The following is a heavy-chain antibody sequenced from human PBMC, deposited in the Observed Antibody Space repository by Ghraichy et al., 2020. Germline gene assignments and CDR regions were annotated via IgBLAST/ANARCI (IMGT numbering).Heavy chain of an antibody. V-gene: IGHV3-53*01. Sequence: GGSLRLSCAASGFTVSSTYMNWVRQAPRKGLEWVSIIYSGGSTYYADSVKGRFTISRDNSKNTLYLQMNSLRAEDTAVYYCARDRPFDYWGQGTLVTVSS. CDR2: IYSGGST. CDR1: GFTVSSTY. J-gene: IGHJ4*02. CDR3: ARDRPFDY.